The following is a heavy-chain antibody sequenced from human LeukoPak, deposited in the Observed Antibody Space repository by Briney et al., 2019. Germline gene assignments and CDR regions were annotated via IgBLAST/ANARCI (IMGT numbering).Heavy chain of an antibody. D-gene: IGHD1-26*01. Sequence: SETLSLTCAVSGGSISNSNRWSWVRQPPGMGLVWIGEIHHSGSTKYNPSLKSRVTMSVDNSKNQFSLELISVTAADTAVYYCARGPEVGLNWFDPWGQGTLVTVSS. V-gene: IGHV4-4*02. CDR2: IHHSGST. CDR3: ARGPEVGLNWFDP. CDR1: GGSISNSNR. J-gene: IGHJ5*02.